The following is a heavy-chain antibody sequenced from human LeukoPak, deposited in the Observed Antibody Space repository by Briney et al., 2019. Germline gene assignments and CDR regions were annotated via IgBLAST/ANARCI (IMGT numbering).Heavy chain of an antibody. CDR3: AKDRHPYFSITATGRNFDY. CDR1: GFTFSSYW. Sequence: PGGSLRLSCAASGFTFSSYWMHWVRQAPGKGLDWVAFIRYDGGENYYADSVKGRFTISRDNSKNTLYLQMNSLRADDTAVYFCAKDRHPYFSITATGRNFDYWGQGTLVTVSS. CDR2: IRYDGGEN. D-gene: IGHD6-13*01. V-gene: IGHV3-30*02. J-gene: IGHJ4*02.